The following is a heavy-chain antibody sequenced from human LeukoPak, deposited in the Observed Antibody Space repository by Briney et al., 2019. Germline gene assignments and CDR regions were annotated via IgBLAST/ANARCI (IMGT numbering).Heavy chain of an antibody. CDR3: ARAYSGYGQIDY. D-gene: IGHD5-12*01. Sequence: PSETLSLTCTVSGGSIRSYYWSWIRQPPGKGLEWIGYIYYSGSTNYNPSLESRVTISVDTSKNQFSLKLSSVTAADTAVYYCARAYSGYGQIDYWGQGTLVTVSS. CDR1: GGSIRSYY. CDR2: IYYSGST. J-gene: IGHJ4*02. V-gene: IGHV4-59*01.